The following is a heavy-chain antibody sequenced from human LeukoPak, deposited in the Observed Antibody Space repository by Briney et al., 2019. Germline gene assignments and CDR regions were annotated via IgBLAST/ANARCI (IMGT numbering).Heavy chain of an antibody. CDR2: MNPHSGDA. Sequence: GDSVMVSCKASGYTFGRHGISWVRQATGQGLEWMGWMNPHSGDADYAQNFQGRVTMTRSTSITTAYMELSSLTSEDTAVYYCARVCSGGSCLDYWGQGTLVTVYS. CDR3: ARVCSGGSCLDY. V-gene: IGHV1-8*01. CDR1: GYTFGRHG. J-gene: IGHJ4*02. D-gene: IGHD2-15*01.